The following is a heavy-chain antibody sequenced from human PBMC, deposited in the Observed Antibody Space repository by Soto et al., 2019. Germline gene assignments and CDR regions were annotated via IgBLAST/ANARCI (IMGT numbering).Heavy chain of an antibody. V-gene: IGHV1-2*04. Sequence: QVQLVQSGAEVKKPGASVKVSCKASGYTFTGYYMHWVRQAPGQGLEWMGWINPNSGGTNYAQKFQGWVTMTRDTSISTAYMELGRLRSDDTAVYYCERSVVVVVAATKEDAFDIWGQGTMVTVSS. D-gene: IGHD2-15*01. CDR1: GYTFTGYY. J-gene: IGHJ3*02. CDR3: ERSVVVVVAATKEDAFDI. CDR2: INPNSGGT.